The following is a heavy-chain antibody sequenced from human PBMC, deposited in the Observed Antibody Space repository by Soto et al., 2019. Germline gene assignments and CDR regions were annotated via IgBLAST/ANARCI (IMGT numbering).Heavy chain of an antibody. J-gene: IGHJ4*02. CDR2: IKQDGSEK. CDR1: GFTFSSYW. Sequence: EVQLVESGGGLVQPGGSLRLSCAASGFTFSSYWMSWVRQAPGKGLEWVANIKQDGSEKYYVDSVKGRFTISRDNAKNSLYLQMNGLRAEDTAVYYCARDMWPTVTTRGTIDYWGQGTLVTVSS. V-gene: IGHV3-7*01. CDR3: ARDMWPTVTTRGTIDY. D-gene: IGHD4-17*01.